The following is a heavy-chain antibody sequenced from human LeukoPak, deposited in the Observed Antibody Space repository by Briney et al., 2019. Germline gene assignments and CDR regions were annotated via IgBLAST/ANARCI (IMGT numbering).Heavy chain of an antibody. CDR1: GYTFTGYY. Sequence: GASVKVSCKASGYTFTGYYMHWVRQAPGQGLEWMGWINPNSGGTNYAQKFQGRVTMTRDTSISTVYMELSRLRSDDTAVYYCARDQTWGDYMDVWGKGTTVTVSS. CDR2: INPNSGGT. CDR3: ARDQTWGDYMDV. D-gene: IGHD1-26*01. V-gene: IGHV1-2*02. J-gene: IGHJ6*03.